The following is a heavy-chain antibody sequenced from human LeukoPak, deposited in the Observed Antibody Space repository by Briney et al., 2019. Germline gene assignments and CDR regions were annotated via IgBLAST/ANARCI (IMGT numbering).Heavy chain of an antibody. CDR2: ISTGNII. J-gene: IGHJ4*02. V-gene: IGHV3-11*01. CDR1: GFTFSDYY. D-gene: IGHD6-6*01. Sequence: PGGSLRLSCAASGFTFSDYYMTWIRQAPGEGLEWVSYISTGNIIYYADSVKGRFTISRDNAKNSLYLQMSSLRAEDTAVYYCARDRTTYSSSSFDYWGQGTLVTVSS. CDR3: ARDRTTYSSSSFDY.